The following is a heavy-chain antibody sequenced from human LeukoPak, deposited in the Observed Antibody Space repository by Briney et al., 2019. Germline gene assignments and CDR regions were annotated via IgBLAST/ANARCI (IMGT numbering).Heavy chain of an antibody. D-gene: IGHD6-19*01. Sequence: PSETLSLTCAVYGGSFSGYYWSWTRQPPGKGLEWIGEINHSGSTNYNPSLKSRVTISVDTSKNQFSLKLSSVTAADTAVYYCARRGLDGLDYWGQGTLVTVSS. CDR1: GGSFSGYY. V-gene: IGHV4-34*01. CDR3: ARRGLDGLDY. J-gene: IGHJ4*02. CDR2: INHSGST.